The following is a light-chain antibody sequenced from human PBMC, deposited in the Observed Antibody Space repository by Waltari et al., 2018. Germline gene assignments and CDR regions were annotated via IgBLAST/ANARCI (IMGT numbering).Light chain of an antibody. Sequence: DIVMTQSPDSLAVSLGERAPINCKSSQSVLYSSNNKNYLAWYKQKPGQPPKLLIYWASTRESGVPDRFSGSGSGTDFTLTISSLQAEDVAVYYCQQYYSTPRTFGQGTKLEIK. V-gene: IGKV4-1*01. J-gene: IGKJ2*01. CDR3: QQYYSTPRT. CDR2: WAS. CDR1: QSVLYSSNNKNY.